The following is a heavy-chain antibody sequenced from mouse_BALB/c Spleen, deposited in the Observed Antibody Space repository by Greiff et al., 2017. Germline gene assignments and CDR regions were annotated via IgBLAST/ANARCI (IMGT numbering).Heavy chain of an antibody. V-gene: IGHV1-7*01. CDR1: GYTFTSYW. CDR3: ARSGYSLDY. Sequence: VQLQQSGAELAKPGASVKMSCKASGYTFTSYWMHWVKQRPGQGLEWIGYINPSTGYTEYNQKFKDKATLTADKSSSTAYMQLSSLTSEDSAVYYCARSGYSLDYWGQGTTLTVSS. D-gene: IGHD3-1*01. J-gene: IGHJ2*01. CDR2: INPSTGYT.